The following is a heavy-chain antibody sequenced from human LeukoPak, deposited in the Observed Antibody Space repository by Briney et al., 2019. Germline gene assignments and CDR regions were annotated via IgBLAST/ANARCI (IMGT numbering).Heavy chain of an antibody. V-gene: IGHV4-34*01. Sequence: SETLSLTCAVYGGSFSGYYWSWIRQPPGKGLKWIGEINHSGSTNYNPSLKSRVTISVDTSKNQFSLKLSSVTAADTAVYYCANYHDYSNFQGAYYLDYWGQGTLVTVSS. J-gene: IGHJ4*02. CDR1: GGSFSGYY. CDR2: INHSGST. CDR3: ANYHDYSNFQGAYYLDY. D-gene: IGHD4-11*01.